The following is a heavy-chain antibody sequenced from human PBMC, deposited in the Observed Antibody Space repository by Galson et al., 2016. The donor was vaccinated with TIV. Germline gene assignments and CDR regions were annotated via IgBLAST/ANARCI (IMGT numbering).Heavy chain of an antibody. J-gene: IGHJ6*03. V-gene: IGHV1-69*13. CDR3: ARSNSYNFYYMAV. CDR2: LIPMFGIT. CDR1: GVTFSSYA. Sequence: SVKVSCKASGVTFSSYAISWVRQAPGQGLEWMGGLIPMFGITNYAQRFQGRVTITADGSTSTAYMELSSLRSEDTAVCYCARSNSYNFYYMAVWGQGTTVTVSS. D-gene: IGHD2/OR15-2a*01.